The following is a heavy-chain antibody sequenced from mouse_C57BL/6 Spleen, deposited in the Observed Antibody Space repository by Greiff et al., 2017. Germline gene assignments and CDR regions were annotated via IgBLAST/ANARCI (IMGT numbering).Heavy chain of an antibody. V-gene: IGHV1-64*01. CDR2: INPNSGST. CDR1: GYTFTSYW. CDR3: ATSEGNPLDY. D-gene: IGHD2-1*01. Sequence: VQLQQSGAELVKPGASVKLSCKASGYTFTSYWMHWVKQRPGKSLEWIGMINPNSGSTNYNEKFKSKATLTVDKSSSTAYMQLSSLTSEDSAVYYCATSEGNPLDYWGQGTMVTVSS. J-gene: IGHJ2*01.